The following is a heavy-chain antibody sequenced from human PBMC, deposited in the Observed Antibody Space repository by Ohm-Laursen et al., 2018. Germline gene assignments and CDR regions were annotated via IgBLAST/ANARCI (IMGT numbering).Heavy chain of an antibody. CDR1: GFSLTTNTMC. CDR2: IDWDDDR. J-gene: IGHJ4*02. D-gene: IGHD1-14*01. CDR3: ARIVAGPDFFDY. Sequence: TQTLTLTCTFSGFSLTTNTMCVNWIRQPPGKALEWLARIDWDDDRYYSTSLKTRLTISKDTSKNQVVLTMTNMDPVDTATYFCARIVAGPDFFDYWGQGTLVTVSS. V-gene: IGHV2-70*11.